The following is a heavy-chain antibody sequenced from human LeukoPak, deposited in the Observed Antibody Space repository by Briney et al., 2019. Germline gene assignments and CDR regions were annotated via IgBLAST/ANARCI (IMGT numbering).Heavy chain of an antibody. V-gene: IGHV3-7*01. CDR1: EFTFNKYW. D-gene: IGHD1-26*01. Sequence: GGSLRLSCIGSEFTFNKYWMNGVRQAPGQGLEGVANINQDGSDKNYVDSVKGRFTISRDNAKSSFYLQMNSLRVEDSGVYYCVRADLWLGEGAAPFDSWGQGTLVTVSP. J-gene: IGHJ4*02. CDR3: VRADLWLGEGAAPFDS. CDR2: INQDGSDK.